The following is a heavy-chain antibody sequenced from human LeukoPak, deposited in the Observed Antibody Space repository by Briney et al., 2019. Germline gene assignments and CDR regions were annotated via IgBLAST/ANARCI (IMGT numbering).Heavy chain of an antibody. CDR3: AKKRDAFDI. Sequence: GSLSLSCAASGFTFSSYAMGWVRQAPGKRPEWVSSLTDSGGTTYYVDSVKGRFTISRDNSKNTLYLHMNSLRAEDTAMYYCAKKRDAFDIWGQGTVVAVSS. J-gene: IGHJ3*02. CDR2: LTDSGGTT. CDR1: GFTFSSYA. D-gene: IGHD5-24*01. V-gene: IGHV3-23*01.